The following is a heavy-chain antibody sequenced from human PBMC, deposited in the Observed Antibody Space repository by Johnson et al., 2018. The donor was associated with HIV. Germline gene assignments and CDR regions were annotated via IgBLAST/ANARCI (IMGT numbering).Heavy chain of an antibody. CDR3: ARNRPVSYGYRGAFDI. CDR1: GFTFRSYW. Sequence: EVQLVESGGGLVQRGGSLRLSCAASGFTFRSYWMTWVRQAPGKGLELVANIKQDGSEKNYLDSVKGRFTISRDNAKNALFLHMNSLRVEDTAVYYCARNRPVSYGYRGAFDIWGQGTLVTVSS. V-gene: IGHV3-7*01. D-gene: IGHD5-18*01. J-gene: IGHJ3*02. CDR2: IKQDGSEK.